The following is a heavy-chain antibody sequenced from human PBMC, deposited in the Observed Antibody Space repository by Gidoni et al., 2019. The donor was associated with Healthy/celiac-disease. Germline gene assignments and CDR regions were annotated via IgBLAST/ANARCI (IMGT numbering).Heavy chain of an antibody. CDR3: ARDHNWGWFDP. CDR1: GASRRSYY. Sequence: QVQLQESGPGLVKPSETLSLACTVPGASRRSYYWGWLRQPAGTGLEWIGRIYTSGSTNYNPSLKSRVTMSVDTSKNQFSLKLSSVTAADTAVYYCARDHNWGWFDPWGQGTLVTVSS. V-gene: IGHV4-4*07. D-gene: IGHD7-27*01. CDR2: IYTSGST. J-gene: IGHJ5*02.